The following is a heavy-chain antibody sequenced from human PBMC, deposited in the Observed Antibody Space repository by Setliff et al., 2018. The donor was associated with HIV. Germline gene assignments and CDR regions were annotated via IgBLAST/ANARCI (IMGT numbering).Heavy chain of an antibody. V-gene: IGHV4-39*07. CDR2: VYNSGIT. D-gene: IGHD6-13*01. CDR3: AVYGSPTYYFDY. CDR1: GGSVSSPSYY. J-gene: IGHJ4*02. Sequence: PSETLSLTCAVSGGSVSSPSYYWGWIRQPPGKGLEWIGSVYNSGITFKNPSLKSRVSISVDRSGNQFSLRLTSVTAADTAVYYCAVYGSPTYYFDYWGQGTPVTVSS.